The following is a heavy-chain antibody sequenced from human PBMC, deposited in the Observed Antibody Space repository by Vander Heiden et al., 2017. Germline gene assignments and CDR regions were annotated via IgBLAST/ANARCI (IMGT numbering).Heavy chain of an antibody. CDR1: GFTFRNSA. V-gene: IGHV3-23*01. CDR3: AKDSLLQPTVTYDY. D-gene: IGHD4-17*01. J-gene: IGHJ4*02. CDR2: VSGTGRRT. Sequence: EVQLLESGGGSVHRGGSLRLPCATSGFTFRNSALSWSRRAPGKGLEWVSAVSGTGRRTFYADSVKGRFTISRDNSKNIVYLHLTSLTADDTAVYYCAKDSLLQPTVTYDYWGQGTLATVSS.